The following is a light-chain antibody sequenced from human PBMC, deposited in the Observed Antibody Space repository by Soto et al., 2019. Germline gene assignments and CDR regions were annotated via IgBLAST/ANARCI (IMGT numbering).Light chain of an antibody. J-gene: IGLJ2*01. Sequence: SYELTQPPSVSVAPGKTARITCGGNNIGSKSVHWYQQKPGQAPVVVIYYNSDRPSGIPERFSGSNSGNTATLTISRVEAVDEADYYCQVWDRSSDHFVLFGGGTKLTVL. CDR2: YNS. CDR3: QVWDRSSDHFVL. CDR1: NIGSKS. V-gene: IGLV3-21*04.